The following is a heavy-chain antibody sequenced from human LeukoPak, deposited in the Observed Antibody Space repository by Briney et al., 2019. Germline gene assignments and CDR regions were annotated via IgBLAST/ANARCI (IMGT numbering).Heavy chain of an antibody. J-gene: IGHJ4*02. Sequence: PGGSLRLPCTTSGFTVTNYWMHWVRQAPGKGLVWVSRINSDGSNTNYAGSVKGRFTISRDNARNTLYLQMNSLRAEDTAVYYCARAFDSSGHSPYYGGRGPVVTVSS. D-gene: IGHD3-22*01. CDR2: INSDGSNT. CDR3: ARAFDSSGHSPYY. V-gene: IGHV3-74*01. CDR1: GFTVTNYW.